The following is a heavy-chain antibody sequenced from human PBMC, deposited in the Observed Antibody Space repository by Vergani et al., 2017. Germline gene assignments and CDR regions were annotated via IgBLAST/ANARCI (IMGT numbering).Heavy chain of an antibody. D-gene: IGHD3-16*01. CDR1: GYSINSDYC. J-gene: IGHJ5*02. CDR2: IFHSGHT. CDR3: ARHLGQFTASPNWFDP. V-gene: IGHV4-38-2*02. Sequence: QVQLQASGPGLVKPSETLYLTCTISGYSINSDYCWGWIRQPPGKGREWIGSIFHSGHTFYNPSLKSRVTISIDTSKNQFSLKQTSVTAADTALYYCARHLGQFTASPNWFDPLGLGTLVTVSS.